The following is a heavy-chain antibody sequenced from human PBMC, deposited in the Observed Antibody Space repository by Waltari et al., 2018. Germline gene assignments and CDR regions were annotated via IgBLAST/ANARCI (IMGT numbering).Heavy chain of an antibody. CDR3: ARELEGGYFDY. J-gene: IGHJ4*02. Sequence: QVQLVQSGAEVRKPGASVRVPCKTSGYTCNAYLLHWVRQAPGHGLLWTGGIHPNSGGTTNAQKFQCRVTITRDTSISTAYVELSRLTSDDTAVYYCARELEGGYFDYWGQGTLVTVSS. CDR2: IHPNSGGT. D-gene: IGHD3-16*01. CDR1: GYTCNAYL. V-gene: IGHV1-2*02.